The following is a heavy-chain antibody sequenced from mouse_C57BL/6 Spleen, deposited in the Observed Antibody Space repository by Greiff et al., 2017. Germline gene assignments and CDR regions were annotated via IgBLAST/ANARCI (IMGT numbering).Heavy chain of an antibody. V-gene: IGHV7-3*01. J-gene: IGHJ4*01. D-gene: IGHD4-1*01. CDR2: IRNKANGYTT. Sequence: EVKLMESGGGLVQPGGSLSLSCAASGFTFTDYYMSWVRQPPGKALEWLGFIRNKANGYTTEYSASVKGRFTISRDNSQSILYLQMNALRAEDSATYYCARSGTNYYAMDYWGQGTSVTVSS. CDR3: ARSGTNYYAMDY. CDR1: GFTFTDYY.